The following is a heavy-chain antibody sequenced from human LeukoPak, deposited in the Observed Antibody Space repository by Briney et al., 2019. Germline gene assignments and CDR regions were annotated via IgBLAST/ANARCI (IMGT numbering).Heavy chain of an antibody. V-gene: IGHV4-30-2*01. D-gene: IGHD3-9*01. CDR3: AGSSLRYFDPPDY. CDR2: IYHSGST. CDR1: GGSISSGGYS. Sequence: SQTLSLTCAVSGGSISSGGYSWSWIRQPPGKGLEWIGYIYHSGSTYYNPSLKSRVTISVDRSKNQFSLKLSSVTAADTAVYYCAGSSLRYFDPPDYWGQGTLVTVSS. J-gene: IGHJ4*02.